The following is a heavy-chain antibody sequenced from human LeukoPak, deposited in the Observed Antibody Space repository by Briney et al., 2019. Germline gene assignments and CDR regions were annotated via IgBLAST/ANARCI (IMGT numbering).Heavy chain of an antibody. D-gene: IGHD1-26*01. V-gene: IGHV3-48*02. CDR1: GFTFSSYS. Sequence: PGGSLRLSCAASGFTFSSYSMSWVRQAPGKGLEWVSYIRSSSSIVYYADSVKGRFTISRDNAKNSLYLQMNSLRDEDTAVYYCARVAVGATRVDFDYWGQGTLVTVSS. CDR2: IRSSSSIV. J-gene: IGHJ4*02. CDR3: ARVAVGATRVDFDY.